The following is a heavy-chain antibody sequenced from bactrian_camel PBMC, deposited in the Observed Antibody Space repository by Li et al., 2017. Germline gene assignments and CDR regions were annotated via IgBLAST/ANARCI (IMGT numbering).Heavy chain of an antibody. CDR3: ATDRGLTWYAGNWCLMIVYDH. Sequence: VQLVESGGGSVQAGGSLRLSCVASGYTHLCYERSWYRQAPGKEREYISDVNDGHGRYAESVKGRFTIAQDNAKNTLSLQMNSLKPEDTAMYYCATDRGLTWYAGNWCLMIVYDHWGQGTQVTVS. D-gene: IGHD6*01. V-gene: IGHV3S44*01. J-gene: IGHJ4*01. CDR1: GYTHLCYE. CDR2: VNDGHG.